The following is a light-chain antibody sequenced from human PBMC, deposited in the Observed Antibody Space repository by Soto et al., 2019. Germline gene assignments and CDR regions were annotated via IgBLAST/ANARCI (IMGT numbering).Light chain of an antibody. V-gene: IGLV2-14*01. CDR3: CSYSSSITL. CDR1: SSDIGGYQY. J-gene: IGLJ2*01. CDR2: EVN. Sequence: QSALTQPASVSGSPGQSITISCTGTSSDIGGYQYVSWYQQHPGKAPRLMIYEVNTRPSGVSNRFSGSKSGNTASLTISGLQAEDESDYYCCSYSSSITLFGGGTKLTVL.